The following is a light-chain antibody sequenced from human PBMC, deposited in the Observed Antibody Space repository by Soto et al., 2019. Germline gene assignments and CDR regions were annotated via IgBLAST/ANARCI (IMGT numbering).Light chain of an antibody. Sequence: QSVLTQPASVSGSPGQSITISCTGTSSDVGGYNYVSWYQQHPGKAPKLVIYDVSNRPSGVSNRFSGSKSGNTASLTISGFQAEDEADYYCNSYTSSSTYVFGTGTKVTV. CDR2: DVS. CDR1: SSDVGGYNY. V-gene: IGLV2-14*01. CDR3: NSYTSSSTYV. J-gene: IGLJ1*01.